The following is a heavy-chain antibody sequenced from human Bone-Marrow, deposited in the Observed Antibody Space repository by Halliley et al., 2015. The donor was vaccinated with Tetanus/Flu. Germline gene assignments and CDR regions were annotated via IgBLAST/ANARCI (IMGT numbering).Heavy chain of an antibody. CDR1: GFIFSSYE. V-gene: IGHV3-48*03. CDR3: ARAPRLPGLRYCDGTTCYRAPDY. J-gene: IGHJ4*02. D-gene: IGHD2-2*01. CDR2: ISSSGSTI. Sequence: SLRLSCAASGFIFSSYEMNWVRQAPGKGLEWVSYISSSGSTIYYADSVRGRFVISRDNAENSLYLQMNSLRAEDTAVYYCARAPRLPGLRYCDGTTCYRAPDYWGQGTLVTVSS.